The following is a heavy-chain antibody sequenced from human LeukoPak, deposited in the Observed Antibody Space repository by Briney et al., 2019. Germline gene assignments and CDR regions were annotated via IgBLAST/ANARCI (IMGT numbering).Heavy chain of an antibody. CDR2: ISSDGSST. Sequence: GGSLRLSCAASGFTFSSYWMHWVRQAPGKGLVWVSRISSDGSSTSYADSVKGRFTISRDNAKNTLYLQMNSLRAEDTAVYYCAIHIGYCSGGSCYPPAGDFDYWGQGTLVTVSS. J-gene: IGHJ4*02. CDR1: GFTFSSYW. V-gene: IGHV3-74*01. D-gene: IGHD2-15*01. CDR3: AIHIGYCSGGSCYPPAGDFDY.